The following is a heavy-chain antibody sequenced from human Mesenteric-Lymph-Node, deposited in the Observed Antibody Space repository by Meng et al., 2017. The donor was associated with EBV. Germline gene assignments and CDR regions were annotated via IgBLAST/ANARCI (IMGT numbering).Heavy chain of an antibody. V-gene: IGHV3-74*01. CDR2: IRSDGSST. J-gene: IGHJ5*02. CDR3: ARDGLDP. CDR1: GSNVRFNY. Sequence: EVRVVEAGGGLIQPGGSLRLSCAASGSNVRFNYMSWVRQAPGKGLVWVSRIRSDGSSTDYADSVKGRFTISRDNAKNTVYLQMSSLRVEDPAVYYCARDGLDPWGQGTLVTVSS.